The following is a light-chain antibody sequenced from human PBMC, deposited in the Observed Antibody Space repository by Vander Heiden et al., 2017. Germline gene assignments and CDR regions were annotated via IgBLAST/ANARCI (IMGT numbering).Light chain of an antibody. J-gene: IGLJ3*02. CDR1: RSHLGSST. V-gene: IGLV1-44*01. CDR2: SNN. CDR3: AAWDDSLTGWV. Sequence: QSVLTQPPSASGTPGQRVTISCSGGRSHLGSSTVNWYQQLPGTAPQLLIYSNNQRPSGVPDRFSGSKSGTSASLAISGLQSEDEADYYCAAWDDSLTGWVFGGGTKLTVL.